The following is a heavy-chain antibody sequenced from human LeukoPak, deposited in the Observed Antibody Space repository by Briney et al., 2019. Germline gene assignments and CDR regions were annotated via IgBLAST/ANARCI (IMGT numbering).Heavy chain of an antibody. CDR3: ARSRFGELLQYNWFDP. V-gene: IGHV3-23*01. CDR1: GFTFSSYA. CDR2: ISGSGGST. J-gene: IGHJ5*02. Sequence: PGGSLRLSCAASGFTFSSYAMSWVRQAPGKGLEWVSAISGSGGSTYYADSVKGRFTISRDNSKNTLYLQMNSLRAEDTAVYYCARSRFGELLQYNWFDPWGQGTLVTVSS. D-gene: IGHD3-10*01.